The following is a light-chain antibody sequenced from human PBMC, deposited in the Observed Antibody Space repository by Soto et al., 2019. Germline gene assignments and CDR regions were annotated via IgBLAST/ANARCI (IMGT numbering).Light chain of an antibody. J-gene: IGLJ2*01. CDR1: SSNIGAGYD. V-gene: IGLV1-40*01. CDR3: QSYDSSLSVL. CDR2: GNS. Sequence: QSVLTQPPSVSGAPGQRVTISCTGSSSNIGAGYDVHWYQQLPGTAPEPLIYGNSNRPSGVPDRCAGSKSGTSASLAITGLQAEDDDDYYCQSYDSSLSVLFGGGTKVTVL.